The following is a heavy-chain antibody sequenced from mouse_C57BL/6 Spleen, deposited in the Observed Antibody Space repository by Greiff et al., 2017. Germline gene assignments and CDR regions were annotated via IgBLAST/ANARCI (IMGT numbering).Heavy chain of an antibody. V-gene: IGHV1-80*01. Sequence: VQLVESGAELVKPGASVKISCKASGYAFSSYWMNWVKHRPGKGLEWIGQIYPGDGDTNYNGKFKGKATLTADKSSSTAYMQLSSLTSEDSAVYFCARRAGTLDYWGQGTTLTVSS. CDR3: ARRAGTLDY. CDR1: GYAFSSYW. CDR2: IYPGDGDT. J-gene: IGHJ2*01. D-gene: IGHD3-3*01.